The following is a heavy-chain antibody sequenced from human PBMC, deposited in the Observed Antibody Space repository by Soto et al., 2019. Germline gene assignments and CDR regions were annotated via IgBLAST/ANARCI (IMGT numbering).Heavy chain of an antibody. CDR3: ARGHLAVVPVASWFYYMAV. V-gene: IGHV1-3*01. Sequence: QVQLVQSGAEVEKPGASVKVSCKASGYTFTNYAVHWVRQAPGQRLEWMGWINAGNGNTRFSQNLQGRVTITRGTSARTVYMELSSLRSEDTAVYYCARGHLAVVPVASWFYYMAVWGKGTTVTVSS. CDR1: GYTFTNYA. D-gene: IGHD2-2*01. J-gene: IGHJ6*03. CDR2: INAGNGNT.